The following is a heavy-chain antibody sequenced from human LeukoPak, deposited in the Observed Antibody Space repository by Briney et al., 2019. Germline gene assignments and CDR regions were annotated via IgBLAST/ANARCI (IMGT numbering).Heavy chain of an antibody. D-gene: IGHD3-16*01. CDR3: ARDPQGFGGVTIGWFDP. J-gene: IGHJ5*02. CDR2: ISSSSSYI. CDR1: GFTFRSYS. V-gene: IGHV3-21*01. Sequence: GGSLRLSCAASGFTFRSYSMNWVRQAPGKGLEWVSSISSSSSYIYYADSVKGRFTISRDNAKNSLYLQMNSLRAEDTAVYYCARDPQGFGGVTIGWFDPWGQGTLVTVSS.